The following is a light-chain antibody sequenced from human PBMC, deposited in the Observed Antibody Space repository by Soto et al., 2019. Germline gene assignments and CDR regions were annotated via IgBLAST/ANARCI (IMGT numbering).Light chain of an antibody. V-gene: IGLV1-44*01. CDR1: SSKIGSNT. J-gene: IGLJ1*01. Sequence: SVLTQPPSASGTPGQRVTISCSGSSSKIGSNTVNWYQQLPGTAPKLLIYSNNQRPSGVPDRFSGSKSGTSASLAISGLQSEDEADYYCAAWDDSLNVLYVFGTGTKVTVL. CDR2: SNN. CDR3: AAWDDSLNVLYV.